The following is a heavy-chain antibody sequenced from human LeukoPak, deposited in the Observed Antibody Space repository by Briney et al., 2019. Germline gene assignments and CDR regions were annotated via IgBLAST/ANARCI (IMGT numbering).Heavy chain of an antibody. Sequence: GGSLRLSRAASVFTFSRCEMSGVRQAPGEGLEWLSYISNSGSSKYYADSVRGRFTISRDNAKNSLYLQMNSLRAEDTAVYYCARAGVPGEITDWGQGTLVTVSS. V-gene: IGHV3-48*03. CDR3: ARAGVPGEITD. CDR2: ISNSGSSK. J-gene: IGHJ4*02. CDR1: VFTFSRCE. D-gene: IGHD1-14*01.